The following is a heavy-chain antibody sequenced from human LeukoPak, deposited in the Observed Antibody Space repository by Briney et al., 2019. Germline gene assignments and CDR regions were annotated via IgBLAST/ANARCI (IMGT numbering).Heavy chain of an antibody. CDR2: IYYSGST. CDR3: ARGGTYYYDSSGYCVGSFDY. V-gene: IGHV4-59*01. CDR1: GGSISRYY. J-gene: IGHJ4*02. D-gene: IGHD3-22*01. Sequence: SETLSLTCTVSGGSISRYYWSWIRQPPGKGLEWIGYIYYSGSTNYNPSLKSRVTISVDTSKNQFSLKLSSVTAADMAVYYCARGGTYYYDSSGYCVGSFDYWGQGTLVTVSS.